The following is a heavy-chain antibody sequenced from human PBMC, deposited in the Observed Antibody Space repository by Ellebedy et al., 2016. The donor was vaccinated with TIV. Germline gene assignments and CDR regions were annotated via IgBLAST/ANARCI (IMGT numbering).Heavy chain of an antibody. CDR2: VIPILGIT. CDR1: GGNFRNYA. CDR3: ARWGVYSGTFQGPFDF. D-gene: IGHD5/OR15-5a*01. Sequence: AASVKVSCKASGGNFRNYAFNWVRQAPGQGLEWMGRVIPILGITNYAQKFQGRFTITADTSTSTVYMELSSLRSEDTALYYSARWGVYSGTFQGPFDFWGQGTLVTVSS. J-gene: IGHJ4*02. V-gene: IGHV1-69*04.